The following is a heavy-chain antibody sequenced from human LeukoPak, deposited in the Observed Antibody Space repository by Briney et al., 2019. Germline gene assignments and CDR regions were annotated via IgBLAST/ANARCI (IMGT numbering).Heavy chain of an antibody. CDR3: AHSPSYCSGGSCYSGNNWFDP. V-gene: IGHV2-5*02. Sequence: SGPTLVNPTQTLTLTCTFSGFSLRTSGVGVGWIRQPPGKALEWLALIYWDDDKRYSPSLKSRLTITKDTSKNQVVLTMTNMDPVDTATYYCAHSPSYCSGGSCYSGNNWFDPWGQGTLVTVSS. J-gene: IGHJ5*02. D-gene: IGHD2-15*01. CDR1: GFSLRTSGVG. CDR2: IYWDDDK.